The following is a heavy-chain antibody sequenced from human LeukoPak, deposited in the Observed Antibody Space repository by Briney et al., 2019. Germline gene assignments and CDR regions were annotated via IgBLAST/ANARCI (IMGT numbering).Heavy chain of an antibody. CDR1: GYTFTSYD. V-gene: IGHV1-8*01. CDR3: ARIRYCSSTSCYDSWFDP. D-gene: IGHD2-2*01. CDR2: MNPNSGNT. J-gene: IGHJ5*02. Sequence: ASVKVSCKASGYTFTSYDINWVRQATGQGLEWMGWMNPNSGNTGYAQKFQGRVTMTRNTSISTAYMELSSLRSEDTAVYYCARIRYCSSTSCYDSWFDPWGQGTLVTVSS.